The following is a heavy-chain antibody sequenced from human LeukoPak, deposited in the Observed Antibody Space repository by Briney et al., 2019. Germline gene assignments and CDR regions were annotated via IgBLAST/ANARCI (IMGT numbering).Heavy chain of an antibody. CDR1: GFTFSSYS. Sequence: GGSLRLSCAASGFTFSSYSMNWVRQAPGKGLEWVSSISSSSYIYYAGSVKGRFTISRDNAKSSLYLQMNSLRAEDTAVYYCARVLGYCTNSVCYKQFYYYYYMDVWGKGTTVTVSS. CDR2: ISSSSYI. J-gene: IGHJ6*03. CDR3: ARVLGYCTNSVCYKQFYYYYYMDV. D-gene: IGHD2-8*01. V-gene: IGHV3-21*01.